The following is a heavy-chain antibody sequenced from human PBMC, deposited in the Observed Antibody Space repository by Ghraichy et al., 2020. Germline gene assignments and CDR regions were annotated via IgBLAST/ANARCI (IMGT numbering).Heavy chain of an antibody. CDR3: ARYDRWGIAAPWTYYYGMDV. CDR1: GGSFSGYY. CDR2: INHSGST. Sequence: SQTLSLTCAVYGGSFSGYYWSWIRQPPGKGLEWIGEINHSGSTNYNPSLKSRVTISVDTSKNQFSLKLSSVTAADTAVYYCARYDRWGIAAPWTYYYGMDVWGQGTTVTVSS. D-gene: IGHD6-13*01. J-gene: IGHJ6*02. V-gene: IGHV4-34*01.